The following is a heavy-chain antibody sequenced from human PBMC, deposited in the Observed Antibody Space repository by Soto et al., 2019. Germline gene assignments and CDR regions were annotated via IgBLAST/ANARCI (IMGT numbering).Heavy chain of an antibody. CDR2: IYWDDDK. CDR3: AHTSPAVGGSGSFLPGFDP. CDR1: GFSLSTSGVG. V-gene: IGHV2-5*02. Sequence: QITLKESGPTLVKPTQTLTLTCTFSGFSLSTSGVGVGWIRQPPGKALEWLALIYWDDDKRYSPSLKSRPTITNDTPKHPVVLTMTTMDPVDTATYYCAHTSPAVGGSGSFLPGFDPWGQGTLVTVSS. J-gene: IGHJ5*02. D-gene: IGHD3-10*01.